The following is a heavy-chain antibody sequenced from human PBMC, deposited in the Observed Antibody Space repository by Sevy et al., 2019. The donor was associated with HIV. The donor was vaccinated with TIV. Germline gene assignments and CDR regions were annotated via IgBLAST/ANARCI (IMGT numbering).Heavy chain of an antibody. CDR2: IRSKAYGGTT. D-gene: IGHD2-15*01. V-gene: IGHV3-49*03. CDR3: TRDRGGEYCSGGSCYPGSDYYYYGMDV. Sequence: GGSLRLSCTASGFTFGDYAMSWFRQAPGKGLEWVGFIRSKAYGGTTEYAASVKGRFTISRDDSKSIAYLQMNSLKTEETAGYYCTRDRGGEYCSGGSCYPGSDYYYYGMDVWGQGTTVTVSS. J-gene: IGHJ6*02. CDR1: GFTFGDYA.